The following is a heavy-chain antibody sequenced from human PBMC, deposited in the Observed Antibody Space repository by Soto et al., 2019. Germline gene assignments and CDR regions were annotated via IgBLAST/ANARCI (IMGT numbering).Heavy chain of an antibody. CDR1: GFTFDDYG. Sequence: GGSLRLSCAASGFTFDDYGMSWVRQAPGKGLEWVSGINWNGGSTGYADSVKGRFTISRDNAKNSLYLQMNSLRAEDTALYYCAREGAPQKGVYYYDSSGYYYFGVWGQGTTVTVSS. CDR3: AREGAPQKGVYYYDSSGYYYFGV. CDR2: INWNGGST. D-gene: IGHD3-22*01. J-gene: IGHJ6*02. V-gene: IGHV3-20*04.